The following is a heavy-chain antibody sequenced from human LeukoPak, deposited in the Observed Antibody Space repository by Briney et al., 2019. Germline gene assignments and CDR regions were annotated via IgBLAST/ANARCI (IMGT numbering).Heavy chain of an antibody. CDR3: TTLIVVVPAAIDY. CDR2: IRSKAYGGTT. D-gene: IGHD2-2*01. Sequence: GGSLRLSCTASGFTFGDYAMSWVRQAPGKGREWVGFIRSKAYGGTTEYAASVKGRFTISRDDSKSIAYLQMNSLKTEDTAVYYCTTLIVVVPAAIDYWGQGTLVTVSS. CDR1: GFTFGDYA. V-gene: IGHV3-49*04. J-gene: IGHJ4*02.